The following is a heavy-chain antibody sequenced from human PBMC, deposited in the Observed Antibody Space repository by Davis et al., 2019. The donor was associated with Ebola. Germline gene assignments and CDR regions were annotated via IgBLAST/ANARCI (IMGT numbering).Heavy chain of an antibody. CDR2: IKNKADGETT. D-gene: IGHD2-2*02. V-gene: IGHV3-15*07. Sequence: GESLKISCAASGFTFSNAWMNWVRQAPGKGLEWVGRIKNKADGETTDYAAPVKGRFTISRDDSKTTLFLQMNSLKTEDTAVYYCSAAYCSSTSCYTEDYWGQGTLVTVSS. J-gene: IGHJ4*02. CDR3: SAAYCSSTSCYTEDY. CDR1: GFTFSNAW.